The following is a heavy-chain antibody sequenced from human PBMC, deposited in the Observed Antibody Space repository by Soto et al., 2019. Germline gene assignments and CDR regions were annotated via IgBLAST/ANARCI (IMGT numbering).Heavy chain of an antibody. CDR1: GGSISSSNW. CDR2: IYHSGST. CDR3: ARSPSRIQLWFEGYYFDY. V-gene: IGHV4-4*02. Sequence: SETLSLTCAVSGGSISSSNWWSWVRQPPGKGLEWIGEIYHSGSTNYNPSLKSRVTISVDKSKNQFSLKLSSVTAADTAVYYCARSPSRIQLWFEGYYFDYWGQGTLVTVSS. D-gene: IGHD5-18*01. J-gene: IGHJ4*02.